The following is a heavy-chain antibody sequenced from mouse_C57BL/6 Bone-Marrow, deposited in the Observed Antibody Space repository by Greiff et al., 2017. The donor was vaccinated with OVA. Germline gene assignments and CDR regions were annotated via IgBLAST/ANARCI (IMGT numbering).Heavy chain of an antibody. J-gene: IGHJ1*03. CDR2: IYPGGGYT. Sequence: VQLQQSGAELVRPGTSVKMSCKASGYTFTNYWIGWAKQRPGHGLEWIGDIYPGGGYTNYNEKFKGKATLTADKSSSTAYMQFSSLTSDDSAIYYCARWTNYYGSSHWYFDVWGTGTTVTVSS. V-gene: IGHV1-63*01. CDR1: GYTFTNYW. CDR3: ARWTNYYGSSHWYFDV. D-gene: IGHD1-1*01.